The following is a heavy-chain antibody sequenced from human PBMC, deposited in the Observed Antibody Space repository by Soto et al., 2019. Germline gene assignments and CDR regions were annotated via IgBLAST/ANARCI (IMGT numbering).Heavy chain of an antibody. Sequence: ASVKVSCKASGYTFTSYYMHWVRQAPGQGLEWMGIINPGGGSTSYAQKFQGRVTMTRDTSTSTVYMELSSLRSEDTAVYYCARQDSNHLMDVWGKGTTVTVSS. J-gene: IGHJ6*03. CDR3: ARQDSNHLMDV. CDR1: GYTFTSYY. V-gene: IGHV1-46*03. D-gene: IGHD4-4*01. CDR2: INPGGGST.